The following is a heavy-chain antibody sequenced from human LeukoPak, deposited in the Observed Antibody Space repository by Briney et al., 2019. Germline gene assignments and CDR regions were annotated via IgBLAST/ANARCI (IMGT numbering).Heavy chain of an antibody. D-gene: IGHD3-16*01. Sequence: EGSLRLSCAASGFTFSSYAMHWVRQAPGKGLEYVSAISSNGGSTYYANSVRGRFTISRDNSKNTLDLQMGSLRPEDMAVYYCARVSGSRTMGGYCYYMDVWGNGTTVTVSS. V-gene: IGHV3-64*01. CDR3: ARVSGSRTMGGYCYYMDV. CDR1: GFTFSSYA. J-gene: IGHJ6*03. CDR2: ISSNGGST.